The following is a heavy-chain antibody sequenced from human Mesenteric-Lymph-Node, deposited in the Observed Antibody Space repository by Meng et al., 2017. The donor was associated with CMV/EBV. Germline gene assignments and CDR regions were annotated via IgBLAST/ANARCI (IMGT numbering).Heavy chain of an antibody. J-gene: IGHJ4*02. CDR3: ARVRYSWGSYFDY. V-gene: IGHV4-4*02. Sequence: CAVSGASINSDIWWSWVRQPPGKGLEWIGEVFHSGGSNYNPSLKSRVTISVDKSKNQFSLNLSSVTAADTAVYYCARVRYSWGSYFDYWGQGTLVTVSS. CDR1: GASINSDIW. CDR2: VFHSGGS. D-gene: IGHD3-10*01.